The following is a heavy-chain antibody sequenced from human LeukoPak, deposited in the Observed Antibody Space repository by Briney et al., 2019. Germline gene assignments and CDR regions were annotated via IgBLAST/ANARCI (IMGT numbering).Heavy chain of an antibody. CDR1: GFTFSSYW. CDR3: ARGDPTGLYDY. J-gene: IGHJ4*02. V-gene: IGHV3-74*01. Sequence: GGSLRLSCAASGFTFSSYWMHWVRQAPGKGLVWVSRINSDGSSTSYADSVKGRFTTSRDNAKNTLYLQMNSLRAEDTAVYYCARGDPTGLYDYWGQGTLVTVSS. CDR2: INSDGSST. D-gene: IGHD3-10*01.